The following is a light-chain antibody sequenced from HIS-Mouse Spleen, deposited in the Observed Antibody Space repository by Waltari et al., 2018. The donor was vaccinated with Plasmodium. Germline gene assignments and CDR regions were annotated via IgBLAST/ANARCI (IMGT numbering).Light chain of an antibody. CDR2: QDS. V-gene: IGLV3-1*01. J-gene: IGLJ2*01. CDR3: QAWDSSVV. Sequence: SYELTQPPSVSVSPGQTASITSSGDKLGDKYACWYQQKPGQSPGLVIYQDSKRPSGIPERFSGSNSGNTATLTISGTQAMDEADYYCQAWDSSVVFGGGTKLTVL. CDR1: KLGDKY.